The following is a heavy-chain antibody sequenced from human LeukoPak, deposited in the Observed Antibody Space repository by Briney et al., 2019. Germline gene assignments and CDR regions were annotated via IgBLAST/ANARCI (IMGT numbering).Heavy chain of an antibody. V-gene: IGHV4-38-2*01. CDR1: GYSISSGYY. D-gene: IGHD4-17*01. CDR3: ARVDGDYPNWFDP. J-gene: IGHJ5*02. CDR2: IYHSGST. Sequence: SETLSLTCAVSGYSISSGYYWGWIRQPPGEGLEWIGSIYHSGSTYYNPSLKSRVTISVDTSKNQFSLKLSSVTAADTAVYYCARVDGDYPNWFDPWGQGTLVTVSS.